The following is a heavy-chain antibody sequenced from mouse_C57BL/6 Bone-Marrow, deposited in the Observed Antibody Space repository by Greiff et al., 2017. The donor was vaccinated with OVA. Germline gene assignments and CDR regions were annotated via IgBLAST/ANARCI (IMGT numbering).Heavy chain of an antibody. V-gene: IGHV3-6*01. D-gene: IGHD1-1*02. Sequence: EVQLQESGPGLVKPSQSLSLTCSVTGYSITSGYYWNWIRQFPGNNLEWMGYISYDGSNNYNPSLKNRISITRDTSKNQFFLKLNSVTTEDTATXYCEREGDMGYFDVWGTGTTVTVSS. CDR1: GYSITSGYY. CDR3: EREGDMGYFDV. J-gene: IGHJ1*03. CDR2: ISYDGSN.